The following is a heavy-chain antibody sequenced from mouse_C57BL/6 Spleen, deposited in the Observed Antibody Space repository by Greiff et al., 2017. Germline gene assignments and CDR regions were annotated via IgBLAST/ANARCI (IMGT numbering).Heavy chain of an antibody. CDR2: IDPSDSYT. D-gene: IGHD1-1*01. CDR1: GYTFTSYW. V-gene: IGHV1-59*01. CDR3: ARRVTTVDYFDY. J-gene: IGHJ2*01. Sequence: QVQLKQPGAELVRPGTSVKLSCKASGYTFTSYWMHWVKQRPGQGLEWIGVIDPSDSYTNYNQKFKGKATLTVDTSSSTAYMQLSSLTSEDSAVYYCARRVTTVDYFDYWGQGTTLTVSS.